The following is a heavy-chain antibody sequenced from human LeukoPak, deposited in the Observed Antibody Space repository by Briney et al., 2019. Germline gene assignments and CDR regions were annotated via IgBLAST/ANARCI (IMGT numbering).Heavy chain of an antibody. CDR3: ARDGGGSLYGMDV. CDR2: ICSSGST. D-gene: IGHD2-15*01. V-gene: IGHV4-31*02. CDR1: GFTFSSYS. J-gene: IGHJ6*02. Sequence: LRLSCAASGFTFSSYSMNWVRQRPGAGLQWIGYICSSGSTSYNPSLRSRVTMSIDTSNNQFSLKLNSVTAADTAVYYCARDGGGSLYGMDVWGQGTTVTVSS.